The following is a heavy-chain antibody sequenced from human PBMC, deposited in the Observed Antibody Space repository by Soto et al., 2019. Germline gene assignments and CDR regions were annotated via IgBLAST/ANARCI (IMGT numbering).Heavy chain of an antibody. CDR2: INTRGGSI. V-gene: IGHV1-46*03. CDR3: ARDRYCGSGSYNHFDY. J-gene: IGHJ4*02. D-gene: IGHD3-10*01. CDR1: GYTFTRYY. Sequence: GASVKVSCKASGYTFTRYYIHWLRQAPGQGLEWMGIINTRGGSINYAQKFQGRVTMTRDTSTSTVYMELSSLRSEDTAVYYCARDRYCGSGSYNHFDYWGQGTLVTVSS.